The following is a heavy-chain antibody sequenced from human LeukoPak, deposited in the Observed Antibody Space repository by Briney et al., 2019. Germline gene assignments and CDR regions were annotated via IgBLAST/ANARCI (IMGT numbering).Heavy chain of an antibody. CDR2: IFYDGSTK. CDR1: GFTFSNYA. V-gene: IGHV3-30*04. Sequence: GGSLRLSCAASGFTFSNYAMHWVRQAPGKGLEGVAVIFYDGSTKYYADSVKGRFTISRDNSKNTLYLQMSSLRAEDTAVYYCARAEGYGGELDSWGQGTLVTVSS. CDR3: ARAEGYGGELDS. J-gene: IGHJ4*02. D-gene: IGHD4-23*01.